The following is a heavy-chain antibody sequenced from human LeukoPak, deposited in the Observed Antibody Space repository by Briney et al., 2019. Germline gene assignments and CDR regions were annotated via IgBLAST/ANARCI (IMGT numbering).Heavy chain of an antibody. CDR3: AKGGVATLGFVLDYLDY. V-gene: IGHV3-21*01. D-gene: IGHD5-12*01. CDR2: ITCSSYI. CDR1: GFTFSSYS. J-gene: IGHJ4*02. Sequence: GGSLRLSCAASGFTFSSYSMHWVRQAPGKGLEWVSSITCSSYIYYADLVKGRFTISREKAKNSLYLQMNSLGAEDTAVYYCAKGGVATLGFVLDYLDYWGQGTLVTVSS.